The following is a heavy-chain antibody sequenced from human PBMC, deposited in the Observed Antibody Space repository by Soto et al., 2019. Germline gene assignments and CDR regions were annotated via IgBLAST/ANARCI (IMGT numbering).Heavy chain of an antibody. J-gene: IGHJ5*02. CDR2: HYSGGST. V-gene: IGHV3-53*01. D-gene: IGHD1-26*01. Sequence: GGSLRLSCAISGFSVSSIYLSWVRQAPGKGLEWVSVHYSGGSTYYADSVQGRFTISRDKSNNTLYLQMRGVRAEDTAVYFCARHRHPRGTVGATSPLDPWGQGTQVTVSS. CDR3: ARHRHPRGTVGATSPLDP. CDR1: GFSVSSIY.